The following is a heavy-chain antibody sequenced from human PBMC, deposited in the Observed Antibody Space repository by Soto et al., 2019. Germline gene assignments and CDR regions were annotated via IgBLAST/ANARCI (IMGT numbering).Heavy chain of an antibody. J-gene: IGHJ4*02. D-gene: IGHD6-13*01. CDR1: GFTFSSYG. Sequence: QVQLVESGGVVVQPGRSLRLSCAASGFTFSSYGMHWVRQAPGKGLEWVAVIYYDGSNEYYADSVKGRFTISRDNSKNTLYVQMNSLRAEDTAVYYCARDYSSTSYGFDSWGQGTLVTVSS. V-gene: IGHV3-33*01. CDR3: ARDYSSTSYGFDS. CDR2: IYYDGSNE.